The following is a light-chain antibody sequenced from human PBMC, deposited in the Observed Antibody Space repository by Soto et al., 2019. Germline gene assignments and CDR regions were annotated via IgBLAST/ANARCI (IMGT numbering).Light chain of an antibody. Sequence: DIQMTQSPSTLSASVGDRVTITCRSSQSISNRLAWYQQKPGKAPKVLIYDASNLESGVPSRFTGSGSGTEFILTISSLQSEDFAVYYCQQYNNWWTFGQGTKVDI. CDR2: DAS. J-gene: IGKJ1*01. CDR1: QSISNR. CDR3: QQYNNWWT. V-gene: IGKV1-5*01.